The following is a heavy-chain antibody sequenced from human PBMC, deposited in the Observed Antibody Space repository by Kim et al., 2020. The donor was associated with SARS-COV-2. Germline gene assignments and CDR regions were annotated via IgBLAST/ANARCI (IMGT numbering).Heavy chain of an antibody. D-gene: IGHD3-16*01. CDR3: ARGLGGSYIDS. Sequence: GSLRLSCGASGFTFSSYWMHWLRRAPGKGLVWVSRINSDGTSTTYADSVKGRFTISRSNAKNTVYLQMNSLRADDTAVYYCARGLGGSYIDSWGQGTLV. J-gene: IGHJ4*02. CDR1: GFTFSSYW. CDR2: INSDGTST. V-gene: IGHV3-74*01.